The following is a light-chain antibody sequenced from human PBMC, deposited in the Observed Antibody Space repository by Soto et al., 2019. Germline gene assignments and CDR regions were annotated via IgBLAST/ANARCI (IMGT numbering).Light chain of an antibody. CDR1: NSDVNY. CDR2: GVI. V-gene: IGLV2-14*01. Sequence: QSVLTQPASVSGAPGQSITISCTATNSDVNYVSWHQQHPGKAPKLMIYGVINRSSGVSTRFSGSKSGNTASLTISGLQAEDEADYYCSPSISSNTFVFGTGTKVTVL. J-gene: IGLJ1*01. CDR3: SPSISSNTFV.